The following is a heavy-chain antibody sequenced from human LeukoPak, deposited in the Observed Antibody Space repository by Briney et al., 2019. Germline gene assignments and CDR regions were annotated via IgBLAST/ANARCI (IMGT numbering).Heavy chain of an antibody. CDR1: GYSISSGFY. Sequence: SETLSLTCTVSGYSISSGFYWGWIRQPPGKGLEWIGSIYHSGSTYYNPSLKSRVTISVDTSKNQFSLKLSSVTAADTAVYYCARGRGSYKYWFDPWGQGTLVTVSS. V-gene: IGHV4-38-2*02. CDR2: IYHSGST. J-gene: IGHJ5*02. D-gene: IGHD1-26*01. CDR3: ARGRGSYKYWFDP.